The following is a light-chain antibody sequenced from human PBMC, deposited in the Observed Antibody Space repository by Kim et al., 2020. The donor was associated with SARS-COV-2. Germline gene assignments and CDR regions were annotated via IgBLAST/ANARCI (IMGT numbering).Light chain of an antibody. CDR3: NSRDSSGNHLVV. CDR2: GKN. Sequence: TDRITCKGDSLRSYYVSCYKQTPRQAPVLVIYGKNNWPSGIPNRFSGSSSGNTASFTITGAQAEDEADYYCNSRDSSGNHLVVFGVGTQLTVL. V-gene: IGLV3-19*01. CDR1: SLRSYY. J-gene: IGLJ2*01.